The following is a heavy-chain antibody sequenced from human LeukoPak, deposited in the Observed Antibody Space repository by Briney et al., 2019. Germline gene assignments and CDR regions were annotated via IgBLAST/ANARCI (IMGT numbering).Heavy chain of an antibody. CDR3: AKEGIAAAGIR. CDR2: ISYDGSNE. J-gene: IGHJ4*02. CDR1: GFTFSAYG. D-gene: IGHD6-13*01. Sequence: GGSLRLSCAASGFTFSAYGMHWVRQAPGKGLEWVAVISYDGSNEYFADSVKGRFTISRDNSKNMVYLQMNSLRAEDTAVYYCAKEGIAAAGIRWGQGTLVTVSS. V-gene: IGHV3-30*18.